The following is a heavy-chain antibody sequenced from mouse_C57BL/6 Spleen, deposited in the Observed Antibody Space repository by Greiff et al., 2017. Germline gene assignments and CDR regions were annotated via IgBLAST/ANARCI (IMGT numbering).Heavy chain of an antibody. J-gene: IGHJ3*01. CDR2: ISSGSSNI. Sequence: EVQLVESGGGLVKPGGSLKLSCAASGFTFSDYGMHWVRQAPEKGLEWVAYISSGSSNIYYADTVKGRFTISRDNAKNTLFLQMTSLRSEDTAMYYCASPYYYGSSPWFAYWGQGTLVTVSA. CDR1: GFTFSDYG. CDR3: ASPYYYGSSPWFAY. D-gene: IGHD1-1*01. V-gene: IGHV5-17*01.